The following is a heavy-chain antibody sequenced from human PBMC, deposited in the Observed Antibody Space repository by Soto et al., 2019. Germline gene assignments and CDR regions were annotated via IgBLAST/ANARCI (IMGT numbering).Heavy chain of an antibody. J-gene: IGHJ5*02. CDR1: GFTFSSNA. V-gene: IGHV3-23*01. CDR3: AKDFVVVPAASEDWFDP. D-gene: IGHD2-2*01. Sequence: GGSLRLSCAASGFTFSSNAMSWVRQAPGKGLEWVLGISGSGGSTYYADSVKGRFTISRDNSKNTLYLQMNSLRAEDTAVYYCAKDFVVVPAASEDWFDPWGQGTLVTVSS. CDR2: ISGSGGST.